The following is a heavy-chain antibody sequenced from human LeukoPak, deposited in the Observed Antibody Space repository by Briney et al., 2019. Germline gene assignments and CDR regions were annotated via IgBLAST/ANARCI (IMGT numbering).Heavy chain of an antibody. CDR3: ATDLFYYYDSSGPVDY. CDR2: FDPEDGET. J-gene: IGHJ4*02. CDR1: GYTLTELS. Sequence: ASVKVSCKVSGYTLTELSMHWVRQAPGKGLEWMGGFDPEDGETIYAQKFQGRVTMTEDTSTDTAYMELSSLRSEDTAVYYCATDLFYYYDSSGPVDYWGQGTLVTVSS. V-gene: IGHV1-24*01. D-gene: IGHD3-22*01.